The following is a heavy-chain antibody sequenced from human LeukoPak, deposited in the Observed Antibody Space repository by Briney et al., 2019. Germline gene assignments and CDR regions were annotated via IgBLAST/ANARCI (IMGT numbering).Heavy chain of an antibody. V-gene: IGHV4-4*02. J-gene: IGHJ3*02. Sequence: SETLSLTCAVSGGSISSSNWWSWVRQPPGKGLEWIGEIYHSGSTNYNPSLKSRVTISVDKSKNQFSLKLSSVTAADTAVYYCASPSWYVDAFDIWGQGTMVTVSS. CDR2: IYHSGST. D-gene: IGHD6-13*01. CDR3: ASPSWYVDAFDI. CDR1: GGSISSSNW.